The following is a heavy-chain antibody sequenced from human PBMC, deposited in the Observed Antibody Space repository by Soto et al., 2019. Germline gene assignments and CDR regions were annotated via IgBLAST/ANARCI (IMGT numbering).Heavy chain of an antibody. J-gene: IGHJ3*02. CDR1: GYTFTNYG. CDR2: INTYNGNT. D-gene: IGHD6-13*01. CDR3: ARDLLYSTRATVRFDI. V-gene: IGHV1-18*01. Sequence: VQLVQSGVEVKKPGASVKVSCKASGYTFTNYGISWVRQAPGQGLEWMGWINTYNGNTNYAQKAQGRVTMTTETATSTAYMELRSLRPDDTAVYYCARDLLYSTRATVRFDIWGQGPMLTVSS.